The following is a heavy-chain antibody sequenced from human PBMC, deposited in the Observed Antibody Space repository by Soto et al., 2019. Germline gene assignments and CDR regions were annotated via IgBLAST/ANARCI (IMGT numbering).Heavy chain of an antibody. CDR2: INHSGST. V-gene: IGHV4-34*01. CDR3: ARDVWESRTRYWYHYGMDV. Sequence: QVQLQQWGAGLLKPSETLSLTCGVYGGSFSSHHWTWIRQPPGKGLEWIGEINHSGSTNYHPSLKSRVSISVDTSKNQFSLNLTTVTAADTAIYYCARDVWESRTRYWYHYGMDVWGQGTTVTVSS. CDR1: GGSFSSHH. J-gene: IGHJ6*02. D-gene: IGHD1-26*01.